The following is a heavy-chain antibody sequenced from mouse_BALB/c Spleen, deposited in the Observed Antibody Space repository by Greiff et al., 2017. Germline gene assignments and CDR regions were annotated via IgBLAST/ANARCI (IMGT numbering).Heavy chain of an antibody. Sequence: EVQGVESGGGLVKPGGSLKLSCAASGFTFSSYAMSWVRQTPEKRLEWVASISSGGSTYYPDSVKGRFTISRDNARNILYLQMSSLRSEDTAMYYCARRGYYGCMDYWGQGTSVTVSS. J-gene: IGHJ4*01. D-gene: IGHD2-1*01. CDR2: ISSGGST. CDR1: GFTFSSYA. CDR3: ARRGYYGCMDY. V-gene: IGHV5-6-5*01.